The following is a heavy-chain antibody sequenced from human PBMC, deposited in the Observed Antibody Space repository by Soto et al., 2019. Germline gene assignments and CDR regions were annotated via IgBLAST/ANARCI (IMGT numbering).Heavy chain of an antibody. J-gene: IGHJ4*02. CDR1: GYTFNKYS. CDR2: ISASNGNT. Sequence: QGQLVQSGAEVKKPGASVKVSCKASGYTFNKYSISWVRQAPGQGLEWMGWISASNGNTDFAQKFQGRVTMAIDTSTSTAYMELRSLRSDDTAVFYFTRGHGDFAGDFDYWGQGTPVTVSS. CDR3: TRGHGDFAGDFDY. V-gene: IGHV1-18*04. D-gene: IGHD4-17*01.